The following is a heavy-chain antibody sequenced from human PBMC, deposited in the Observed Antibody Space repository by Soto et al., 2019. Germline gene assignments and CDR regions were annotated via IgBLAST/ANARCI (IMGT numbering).Heavy chain of an antibody. CDR3: ARVDIVLMVYSNFDY. CDR1: GFTFSNYA. J-gene: IGHJ4*02. V-gene: IGHV3-30-3*01. CDR2: ISYDGSNT. Sequence: PGGSLRLSCAASGFTFSNYAMHWVRQAPGKGLEWVAVISYDGSNTYYADSVKGRFTISRDNSKNTLYLQMNSLRAEDTAVYYCARVDIVLMVYSNFDYWGQGALVTVSS. D-gene: IGHD2-8*01.